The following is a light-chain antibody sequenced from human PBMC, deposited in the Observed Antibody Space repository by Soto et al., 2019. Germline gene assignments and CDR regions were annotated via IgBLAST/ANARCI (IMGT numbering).Light chain of an antibody. Sequence: DIQMTQSPSSLSASVGDRVTITCRASQNISIYLNWYQQKPGKAPKLLIYTVSNLQSGVPSRFSDDGSGTDFTLTISSLQPEDFATYYCQQSSSTPPFTFGPGTKVDIK. J-gene: IGKJ3*01. CDR3: QQSSSTPPFT. CDR1: QNISIY. V-gene: IGKV1-39*01. CDR2: TVS.